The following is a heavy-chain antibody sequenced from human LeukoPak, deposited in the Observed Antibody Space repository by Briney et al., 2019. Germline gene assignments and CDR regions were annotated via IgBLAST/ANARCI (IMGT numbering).Heavy chain of an antibody. CDR2: ISGTGGST. D-gene: IGHD5-24*01. J-gene: IGHJ4*02. V-gene: IGHV3-23*01. Sequence: GGSLRLSCAASGFTFSSYGMSWVGQAPGKGLEWVSVISGTGGSTYYADSVKGRFTTSRDNSKNTLYLQMNSLRAEDTAVYYCAKAVEMATKNPIDYWGQGTLVTVSS. CDR3: AKAVEMATKNPIDY. CDR1: GFTFSSYG.